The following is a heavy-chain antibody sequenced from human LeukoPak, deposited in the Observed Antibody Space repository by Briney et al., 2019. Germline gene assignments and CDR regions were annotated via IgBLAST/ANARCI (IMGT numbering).Heavy chain of an antibody. CDR2: MNPNSGST. CDR3: ARGEWVGATSAGEAFDI. CDR1: GYTFTSYD. Sequence: ASVKVSCKASGYTFTSYDINWVRQATGQGLEWMGWMNPNSGSTGYAQKFQGRVTMTRNTSISTAYMELSSLRSEDTAVYYCARGEWVGATSAGEAFDIWGQGTMVTVSS. V-gene: IGHV1-8*01. J-gene: IGHJ3*02. D-gene: IGHD1-26*01.